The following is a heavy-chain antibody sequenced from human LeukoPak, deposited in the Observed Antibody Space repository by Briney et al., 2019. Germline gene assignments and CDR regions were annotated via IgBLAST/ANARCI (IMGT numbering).Heavy chain of an antibody. CDR2: IYYSGST. CDR1: GGSISSYY. J-gene: IGHJ3*02. CDR3: ARSPGILFRYAFDI. D-gene: IGHD3-9*01. Sequence: SETLSLTCTVSGGSISSYYWSWIRQPPGKGLEWIGYIYYSGSTHYNPSLKSRVTISVDTSKNPFSLKLSSVTAADTAVYYCARSPGILFRYAFDIWGQGTMVTVSS. V-gene: IGHV4-59*01.